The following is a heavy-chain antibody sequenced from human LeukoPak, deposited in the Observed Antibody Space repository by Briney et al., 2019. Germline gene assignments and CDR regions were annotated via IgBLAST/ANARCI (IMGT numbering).Heavy chain of an antibody. J-gene: IGHJ4*02. Sequence: GESLKISRKGSGYSFTSYWIGWVRQMPGKGLEWMGIIYPGDSDTRYSPSFQGQVTISADKSISTAYLQWSSLKASDTAMYYCARHPVEMATMDQYYFDYWGQGTLVTVSS. D-gene: IGHD5-24*01. CDR3: ARHPVEMATMDQYYFDY. CDR1: GYSFTSYW. CDR2: IYPGDSDT. V-gene: IGHV5-51*01.